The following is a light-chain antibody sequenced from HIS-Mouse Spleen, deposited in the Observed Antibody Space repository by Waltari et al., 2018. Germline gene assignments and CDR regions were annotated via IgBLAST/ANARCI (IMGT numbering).Light chain of an antibody. CDR1: QSVVYSSNNKNY. J-gene: IGKJ5*01. CDR3: QQYYSTPIT. CDR2: WAS. Sequence: DIVMTQSPDSLAVSLGVRATINCKSSQSVVYSSNNKNYLAGYQQKPGQPPKLLIYWASTRESGVPDRFSGSGSGTDFTLTISSLQAEDVAVYYCQQYYSTPITFGQGTRLEIK. V-gene: IGKV4-1*01.